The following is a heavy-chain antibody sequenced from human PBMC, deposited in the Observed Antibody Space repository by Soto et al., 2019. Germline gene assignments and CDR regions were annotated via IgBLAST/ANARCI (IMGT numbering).Heavy chain of an antibody. CDR3: ARDEYCSSTSCPGNFDY. D-gene: IGHD2-2*01. Sequence: ASLKVSCKASGYTFTSYYMHWVRQAPGQGLEWMGIINPSGGSTSYAQKFQGRVTMTRDTSTSTVYMELSSLRSEDTAVYYCARDEYCSSTSCPGNFDYWGQGTLVTVSS. V-gene: IGHV1-46*03. CDR2: INPSGGST. CDR1: GYTFTSYY. J-gene: IGHJ4*02.